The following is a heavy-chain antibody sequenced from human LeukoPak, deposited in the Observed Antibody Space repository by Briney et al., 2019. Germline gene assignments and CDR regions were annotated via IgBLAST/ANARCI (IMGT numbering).Heavy chain of an antibody. CDR3: ARRFSGSDSPITY. CDR2: MNPNSGNT. J-gene: IGHJ4*02. CDR1: GYTFTSYD. D-gene: IGHD3-10*01. Sequence: ASVKVSCKASGYTFTSYDINWLRQATGQGLKWMGWMNPNSGNTGYAQKFQGRVTMTRNISISTAYMELSSLRSEDTAVYYCARRFSGSDSPITYWGQGTLVTVSS. V-gene: IGHV1-8*01.